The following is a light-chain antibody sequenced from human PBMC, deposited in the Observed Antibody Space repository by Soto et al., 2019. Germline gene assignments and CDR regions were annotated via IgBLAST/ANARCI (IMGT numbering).Light chain of an antibody. V-gene: IGKV3-15*01. Sequence: EIEMTQSPATLSVSPGEEATLSCRASQSVSSNLAWYQQKPGQAPRLLIYDASTRATGVPARFSGSGSGTEFTLTISRLQSEDFAVYYCQQYSKWPPITFGQGTRLEIK. J-gene: IGKJ5*01. CDR3: QQYSKWPPIT. CDR2: DAS. CDR1: QSVSSN.